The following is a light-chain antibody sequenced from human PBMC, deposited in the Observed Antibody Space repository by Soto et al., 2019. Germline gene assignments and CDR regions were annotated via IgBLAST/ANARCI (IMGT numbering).Light chain of an antibody. CDR3: QQYNSMLS. Sequence: DIQMTQSPSSLSASEGDRVTITCQSSHDVSRNLNWFQQKPGEAPQLLIYDASNLERGVPSRFSGSGSGTDFTLTISSLQPEGVAIYYCQQYNSMLSFGGRTEVEIK. CDR2: DAS. V-gene: IGKV1-33*01. CDR1: HDVSRN. J-gene: IGKJ4*01.